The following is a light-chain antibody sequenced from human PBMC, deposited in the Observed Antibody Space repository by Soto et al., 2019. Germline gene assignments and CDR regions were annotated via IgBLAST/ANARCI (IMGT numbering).Light chain of an antibody. CDR2: EVN. CDR1: SSDVGGYNY. Sequence: QSVLTQPPSASGSPGQSVTISCTGTSSDVGGYNYVSWYQQHPGKAPKLMIYEVNKRPSGVPDRFSGSKSGNTASLTVSGLQAEDEADYYCSSYAGSNILFGGGTKVTVL. J-gene: IGLJ2*01. CDR3: SSYAGSNIL. V-gene: IGLV2-8*01.